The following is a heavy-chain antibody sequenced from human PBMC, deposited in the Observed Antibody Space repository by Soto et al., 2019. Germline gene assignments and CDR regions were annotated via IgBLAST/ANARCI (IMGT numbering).Heavy chain of an antibody. CDR2: ISDTGRT. V-gene: IGHV4-59*01. CDR3: ARDDTTGLFDF. Sequence: QVQLQESGPGLVRPAETLSLTCSVSTGSMRTYYWTWIRQSPGKGLEWIGQISDTGRTKYNPSLESRVTISVDTSRKQFSLKLTSVTAADTALYYCARDDTTGLFDFWGQGTLVTVSS. D-gene: IGHD4-17*01. J-gene: IGHJ4*02. CDR1: TGSMRTYY.